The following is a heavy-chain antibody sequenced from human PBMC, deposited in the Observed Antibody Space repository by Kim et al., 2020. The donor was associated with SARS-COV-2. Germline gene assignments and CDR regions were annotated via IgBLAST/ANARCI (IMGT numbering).Heavy chain of an antibody. CDR1: GFIVSSNY. V-gene: IGHV3-53*01. CDR3: AKGKPAAYAFDI. Sequence: GGSLRLSCAASGFIVSSNYMTWVRQAPGKGLECISVIYSAGTTYYADSVKARFTISRDNSKNTLYLQMNSLRADDTALYYCAKGKPAAYAFDIWGQGTMGTVSS. J-gene: IGHJ3*02. CDR2: IYSAGTT. D-gene: IGHD2-2*01.